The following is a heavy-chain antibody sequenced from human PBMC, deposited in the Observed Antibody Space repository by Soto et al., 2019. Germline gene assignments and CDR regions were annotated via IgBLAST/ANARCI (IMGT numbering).Heavy chain of an antibody. CDR2: ITSKSTTI. J-gene: IGHJ5*02. V-gene: IGHV3-48*02. CDR3: AREMGACSDSSCYPGPYDS. D-gene: IGHD3-16*01. CDR1: GFTFTSYS. Sequence: LRLSCAASGFTFTSYSMNWVRQAPGQGLEWVSYITSKSTTIKYADSVKGRFTVSRDNAKNSLYLQLNSLRDEDTAVYYCAREMGACSDSSCYPGPYDSWGQGTLVTVSS.